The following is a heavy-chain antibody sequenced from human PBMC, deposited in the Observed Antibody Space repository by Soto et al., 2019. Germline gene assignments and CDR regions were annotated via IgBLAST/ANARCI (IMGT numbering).Heavy chain of an antibody. CDR2: IYYSGST. Sequence: PSETLSLTCTVCGGPISSYYWSWIRQPPGKGLEWIGYIYYSGSTNYNPSLKSRVTISVDTSKNQFSLKLSSVTAADTAVYYCARGRGSGSSFYYYGMDVWGQGTTVTVSS. CDR3: ARGRGSGSSFYYYGMDV. V-gene: IGHV4-59*01. J-gene: IGHJ6*02. CDR1: GGPISSYY. D-gene: IGHD3-10*01.